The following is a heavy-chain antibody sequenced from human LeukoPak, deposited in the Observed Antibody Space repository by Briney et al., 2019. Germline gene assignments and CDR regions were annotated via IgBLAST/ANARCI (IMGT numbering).Heavy chain of an antibody. CDR1: GFTFDDYT. CDR3: AKDSTGIEYYFDY. CDR2: ISWDGGST. D-gene: IGHD6-13*01. V-gene: IGHV3-43*01. Sequence: GGSLRLSCAASGFTFDDYTMHWVRQAPGKGLEWVSLISWDGGSTYYADSVKGRFTISRDNSKNSLYLQMNSLRTEDTALYYCAKDSTGIEYYFDYWGQGTLVTVSS. J-gene: IGHJ4*02.